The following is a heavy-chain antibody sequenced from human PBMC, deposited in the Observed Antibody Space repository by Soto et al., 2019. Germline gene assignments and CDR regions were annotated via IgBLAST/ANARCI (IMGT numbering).Heavy chain of an antibody. CDR2: IIPIFGTA. CDR1: GGTFSSYA. CDR3: ANHGDYYYYGMDV. Sequence: GASVKVSCKASGGTFSSYAISWVRQAPGQGLEWMGGIIPIFGTANYAQKFQGRVTITADESTSTAYMELSSLRSEDTAVYYCANHGDYYYYGMDVWGQGTTVTVSS. V-gene: IGHV1-69*13. D-gene: IGHD4-17*01. J-gene: IGHJ6*02.